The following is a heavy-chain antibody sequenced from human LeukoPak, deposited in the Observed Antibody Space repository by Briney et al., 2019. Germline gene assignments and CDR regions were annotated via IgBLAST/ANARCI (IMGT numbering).Heavy chain of an antibody. V-gene: IGHV3-48*01. D-gene: IGHD4-17*01. CDR2: INSNGAVI. CDR3: ARDPDGDYDFDY. Sequence: GGSLRLSCAASGFSFSDYGMNWVRRAPGKGLEWLSHINSNGAVISYADSVKGRFTISRDTAKSSLYLQMNSPKIEDTAIYFCARDPDGDYDFDYWGQGTLVTVSS. CDR1: GFSFSDYG. J-gene: IGHJ4*02.